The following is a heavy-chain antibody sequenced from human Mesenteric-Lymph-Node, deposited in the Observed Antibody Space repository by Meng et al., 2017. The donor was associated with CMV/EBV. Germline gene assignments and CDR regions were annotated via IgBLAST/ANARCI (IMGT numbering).Heavy chain of an antibody. CDR1: GFTFSSYA. D-gene: IGHD3-3*01. CDR3: ARDLNDFWSGYYYYYYGMDV. CDR2: ISYDGSNK. J-gene: IGHJ6*02. Sequence: GESLKISCAASGFTFSSYAMHWVRQAPGKGLEWVAVISYDGSNKYYADSVKGRFTISRDNSKNTLYLQMNSLRAEDTAVYYCARDLNDFWSGYYYYYYGMDVWGQGTTVTVSS. V-gene: IGHV3-30*04.